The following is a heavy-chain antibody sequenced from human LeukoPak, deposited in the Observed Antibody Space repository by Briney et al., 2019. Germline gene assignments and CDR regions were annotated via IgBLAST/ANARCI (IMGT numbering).Heavy chain of an antibody. CDR3: ARAGSGWKYYFDY. Sequence: AGGSLRLSCAASGFTFSSYSMHWVRQAPGKGLEWVTIISFDGSNRYYADSVKGRFTISRDNSKNTLSVQMNSLRAEDTAVYYCARAGSGWKYYFDYWGQGTLVTVSS. J-gene: IGHJ4*02. CDR1: GFTFSSYS. D-gene: IGHD6-19*01. V-gene: IGHV3-30*01. CDR2: ISFDGSNR.